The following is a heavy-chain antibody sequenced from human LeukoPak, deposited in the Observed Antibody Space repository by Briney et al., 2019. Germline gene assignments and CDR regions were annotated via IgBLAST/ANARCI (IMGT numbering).Heavy chain of an antibody. J-gene: IGHJ3*02. D-gene: IGHD5-24*01. CDR2: INPGGDNT. CDR1: GYTFTKYY. Sequence: ASVKVSCKASGYTFTKYYIHWVRQAPGQGLEWMGLINPGGDNTDYAQNFQGRVTMTRDTSTSTVYMELSSLRSEDTAIYYCARIRDGYNDAYDIWGQGTVVTVPS. V-gene: IGHV1-46*01. CDR3: ARIRDGYNDAYDI.